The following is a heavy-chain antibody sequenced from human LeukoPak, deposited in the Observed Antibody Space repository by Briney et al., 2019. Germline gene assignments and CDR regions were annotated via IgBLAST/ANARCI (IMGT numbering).Heavy chain of an antibody. CDR2: ISSSSSYI. J-gene: IGHJ4*02. Sequence: GGSLRLSCAASGFTFSSYSMNWVRQAPGKGLEWASSISSSSSYIYYADSVKGRFTISRDNAKNSLYLQMNSLRAEDTAVYYCARGGYSSSYFDYWGQGTLVTVSS. V-gene: IGHV3-21*01. D-gene: IGHD6-13*01. CDR1: GFTFSSYS. CDR3: ARGGYSSSYFDY.